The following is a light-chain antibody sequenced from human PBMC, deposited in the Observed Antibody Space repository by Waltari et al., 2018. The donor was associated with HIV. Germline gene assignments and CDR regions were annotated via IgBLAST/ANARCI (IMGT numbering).Light chain of an antibody. J-gene: IGKJ2*01. V-gene: IGKV2-30*01. CDR1: QSLVSSDWDTY. CDR2: KVS. Sequence: DVVMTQSPLSLAVPLGQPASIYCTSRQSLVSSDWDTYFNRFQQRPGQSPRLLICKVSNRDSGVPDRFSGSGSGTDFTLKISRVDVEDVGIYYCMQGSHWPYTFGQGTKLEI. CDR3: MQGSHWPYT.